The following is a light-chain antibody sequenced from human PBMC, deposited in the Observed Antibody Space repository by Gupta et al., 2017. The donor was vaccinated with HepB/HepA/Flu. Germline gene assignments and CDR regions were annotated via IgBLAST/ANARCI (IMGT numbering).Light chain of an antibody. Sequence: DIVMTQSPDSLAVSLGERTTSYKNKNYLAWYQQKPGQPPKLLIYGASTRESGVPDSFSGSGSGTDFTLTISSMQAEDVAVYYCHQYDSTPRTFGQGTKVEIK. V-gene: IGKV4-1*01. CDR1: YKNKNY. J-gene: IGKJ1*01. CDR2: GAS. CDR3: HQYDSTPRT.